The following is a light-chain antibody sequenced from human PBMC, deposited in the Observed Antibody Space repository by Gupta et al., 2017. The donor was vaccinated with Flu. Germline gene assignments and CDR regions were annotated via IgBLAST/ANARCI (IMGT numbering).Light chain of an antibody. J-gene: IGLJ1*01. CDR1: SSDIGTYNR. CDR3: SSYTSTYTDV. V-gene: IGLV2-18*02. CDR2: EVS. Sequence: QSALTQPPSVSGSPGQSVTISCTGTSSDIGTYNRVSRYQQPPGTAPKLKIYEVSNRPSGVPDRFSGSKSGNTDSLTISGLQGEDEADYDCSSYTSTYTDVLGTGTKV.